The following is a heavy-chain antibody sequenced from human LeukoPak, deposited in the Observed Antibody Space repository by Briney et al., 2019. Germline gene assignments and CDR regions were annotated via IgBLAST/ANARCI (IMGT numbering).Heavy chain of an antibody. CDR2: IYYSGST. CDR3: ARDDSSPDGSYYYYGMDV. Sequence: PSETLSLTRTVSGGSISSYYWSWIRQPPGKGLEWIGYIYYSGSTNYNPSLKSRVTISVDTSKNQFSLKLSSVTAADTAVYYCARDDSSPDGSYYYYGMDVWGQGTTVTVSS. CDR1: GGSISSYY. D-gene: IGHD3-22*01. J-gene: IGHJ6*02. V-gene: IGHV4-59*01.